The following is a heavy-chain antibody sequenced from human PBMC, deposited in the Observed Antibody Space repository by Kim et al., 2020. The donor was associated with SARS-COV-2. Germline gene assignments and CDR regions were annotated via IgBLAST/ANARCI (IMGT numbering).Heavy chain of an antibody. Sequence: SLKSRVTISVDTSKNQFSLKLSSVTAADTAVYYCARGDYGSGSYPGLDYWGQGTLVTVSS. CDR3: ARGDYGSGSYPGLDY. D-gene: IGHD3-10*01. V-gene: IGHV4-59*09. J-gene: IGHJ4*02.